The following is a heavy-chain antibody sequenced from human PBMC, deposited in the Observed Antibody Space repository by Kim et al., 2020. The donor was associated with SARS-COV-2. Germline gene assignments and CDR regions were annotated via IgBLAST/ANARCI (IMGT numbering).Heavy chain of an antibody. CDR1: GGSFSGYY. D-gene: IGHD3-3*01. CDR3: ARGTRRSGYYRYYFDY. CDR2: INHSGST. V-gene: IGHV4-34*01. Sequence: SETLSLTCAVYGGSFSGYYWSWIRQPPGKGLEWIGEINHSGSTNYNPSLKSRVTISVDTSKNQFSLKLSSVTAADTAVYYCARGTRRSGYYRYYFDYWGQGTLVTVSS. J-gene: IGHJ4*02.